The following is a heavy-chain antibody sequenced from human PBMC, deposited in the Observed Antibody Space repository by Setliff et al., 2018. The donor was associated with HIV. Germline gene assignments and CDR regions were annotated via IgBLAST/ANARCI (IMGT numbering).Heavy chain of an antibody. J-gene: IGHJ6*02. CDR2: ISYDGGNE. D-gene: IGHD6-19*01. V-gene: IGHV3-30*03. Sequence: GGSLRLSCAASGSTFSDYGMHWVRQAPGKGLEWVALISYDGGNEYHADSVKGRFTISRDNSKDTLFLQMNSLRPEDTAIYYCARDPYSSGWNEYLSYYSYYNMDVWGQGTTVTSP. CDR1: GSTFSDYG. CDR3: ARDPYSSGWNEYLSYYSYYNMDV.